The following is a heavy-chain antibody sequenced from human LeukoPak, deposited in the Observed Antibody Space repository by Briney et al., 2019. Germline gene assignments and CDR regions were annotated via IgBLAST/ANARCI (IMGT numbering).Heavy chain of an antibody. D-gene: IGHD1-26*01. CDR3: ARRRDSGSLQHFDY. CDR2: ISSSGSTI. J-gene: IGHJ4*02. CDR1: EFSVGSNY. V-gene: IGHV3-48*04. Sequence: GGSLRLSCAASEFSVGSNYMNWVRQAPGKGLEWVSYISSSGSTIYYADSVKGRFTISRDNAKNSLYLQMNSLRAEDTAVYYCARRRDSGSLQHFDYWGQGTLVTVSS.